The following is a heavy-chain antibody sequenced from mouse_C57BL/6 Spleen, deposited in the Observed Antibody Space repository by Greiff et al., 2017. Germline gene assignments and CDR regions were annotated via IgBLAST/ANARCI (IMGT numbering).Heavy chain of an antibody. CDR3: AIPSNYYGSSYYFDY. J-gene: IGHJ2*01. D-gene: IGHD1-1*01. CDR2: IDPSDSYT. Sequence: QVQLQQPGAELVMPGASVKLSCKASGYTFTSYWMHWVKQRPGQGLEWIGEIDPSDSYTNYNQKFKGKSTLTVDKSSSTAYMQLSSLTSEDSAVYYCAIPSNYYGSSYYFDYWAKAPLSQSPQ. CDR1: GYTFTSYW. V-gene: IGHV1-69*01.